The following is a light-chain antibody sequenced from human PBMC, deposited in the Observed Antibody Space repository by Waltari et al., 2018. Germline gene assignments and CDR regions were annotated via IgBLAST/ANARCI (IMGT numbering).Light chain of an antibody. CDR2: EVS. CDR3: SSYTSSSTLGXX. V-gene: IGLV2-14*01. J-gene: IGLJ2*01. Sequence: QSALTQPASXSGSPGQSITISCTGTSSDVGVYNYVSWYQQHPGKAPKLMIYEVSNRPSGVSNXXXGXKSGNTASLTISGLQAEDEADYYCSSYTSSSTLGXXFGGGTKLTVI. CDR1: SSDVGVYNY.